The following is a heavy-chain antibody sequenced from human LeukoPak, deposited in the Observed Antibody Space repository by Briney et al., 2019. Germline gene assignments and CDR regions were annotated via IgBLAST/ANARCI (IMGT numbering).Heavy chain of an antibody. Sequence: GASVTVSCKASGGTFSSYAISWVRQAPGQGLEWMGWIDTNTGNPTYAQGFIGRFVFSLDTSVTTAYLQISSLKAEDTAVYYCTRGYDTTGYFSYWGQGTLVTVSS. J-gene: IGHJ4*02. D-gene: IGHD3-22*01. CDR3: TRGYDTTGYFSY. CDR1: GGTFSSYA. V-gene: IGHV7-4-1*02. CDR2: IDTNTGNP.